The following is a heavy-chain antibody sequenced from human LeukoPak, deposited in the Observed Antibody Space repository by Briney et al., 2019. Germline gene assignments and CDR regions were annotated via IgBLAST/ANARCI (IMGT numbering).Heavy chain of an antibody. D-gene: IGHD5-18*01. J-gene: IGHJ4*02. CDR2: IYNGDSDT. CDR3: AKGHADSPMARGGSEFDC. Sequence: GGSLEISCQASDSLFTGYRIGWVRRLRGKGLEWMWIIYNGDSDTRYNPSFQGQATISADTSITTAYLQWSSLKASDTAMYYCAKGHADSPMARGGSEFDCWGQGTLVTVSS. V-gene: IGHV5-51*01. CDR1: DSLFTGYR.